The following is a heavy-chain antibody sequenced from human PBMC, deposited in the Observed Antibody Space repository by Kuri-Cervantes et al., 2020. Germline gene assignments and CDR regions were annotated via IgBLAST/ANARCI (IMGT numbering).Heavy chain of an antibody. V-gene: IGHV4-59*10. D-gene: IGHD4-17*01. CDR3: ASMTTGNFDY. Sequence: SETLSLTCAVYGGSFSGYYWSWIRQPPGKGLEWIGRIYTSGSTNYNPSLKSRVTMSVDTSKNQFSLKLSSVTAADTAAYYCASMTTGNFDYWGQGTLGTVSS. CDR1: GGSFSGYY. CDR2: IYTSGST. J-gene: IGHJ4*02.